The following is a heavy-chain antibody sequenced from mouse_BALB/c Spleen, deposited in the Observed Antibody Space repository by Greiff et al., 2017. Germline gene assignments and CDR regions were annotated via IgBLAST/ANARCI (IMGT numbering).Heavy chain of an antibody. Sequence: EVKLVESGPGLVKPSQSLSLTCTVTGYSITSDYAWNWIRQFPGNKLEWMGYISYSGSTSYNPSLKSRISITRDTSKNQFFLQLNSVTTEDTATYYCASYDYDERYYYAMDYWGQGTSVTVSS. CDR1: GYSITSDYA. CDR3: ASYDYDERYYYAMDY. J-gene: IGHJ4*01. CDR2: ISYSGST. V-gene: IGHV3-2*02. D-gene: IGHD2-4*01.